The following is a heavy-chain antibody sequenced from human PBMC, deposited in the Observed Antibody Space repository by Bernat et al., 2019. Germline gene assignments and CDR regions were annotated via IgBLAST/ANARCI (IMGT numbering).Heavy chain of an antibody. V-gene: IGHV3-23*01. CDR1: GFTFSSYA. CDR2: ISGSGGST. Sequence: EVQLLESGGGLVQPGGSLRLSCAASGFTFSSYAMSWVRQAPGKGLEWVSAISGSGGSTYYADSVKGRFTSSRDNSKNTLYLQMNSLRAEDTAVYYCAKDSGYSSGYSTEFDYWGQGTLVTVSS. J-gene: IGHJ4*02. D-gene: IGHD6-19*01. CDR3: AKDSGYSSGYSTEFDY.